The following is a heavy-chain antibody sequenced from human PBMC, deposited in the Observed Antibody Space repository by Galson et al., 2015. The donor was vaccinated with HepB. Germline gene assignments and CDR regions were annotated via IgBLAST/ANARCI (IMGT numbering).Heavy chain of an antibody. Sequence: SLRLSCAASSFTFSSSWMTWVRQAPGKGLEWVAIVKQDGSQEDYVGSVKGRFTIFRDNAKSSLFLQMSSLRAEDTAVYYCAGGRGWSFDLWGRGTLVTVSS. CDR2: VKQDGSQE. J-gene: IGHJ2*01. CDR3: AGGRGWSFDL. V-gene: IGHV3-7*01. CDR1: SFTFSSSW.